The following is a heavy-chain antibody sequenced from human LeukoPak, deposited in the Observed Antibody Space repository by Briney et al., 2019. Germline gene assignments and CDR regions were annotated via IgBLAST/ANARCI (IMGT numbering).Heavy chain of an antibody. V-gene: IGHV1-2*06. J-gene: IGHJ4*02. CDR3: AREYYDSSEFDS. Sequence: ASVKVSCKTSGNTFTGYYIHWVRQAPGQGLEWVGRINPNSGDTKYAPKFQGRVTMTRDTSISTIYMELSSLRSDDTAVYYCAREYYDSSEFDSWGQGTLVTVFS. D-gene: IGHD3-22*01. CDR1: GNTFTGYY. CDR2: INPNSGDT.